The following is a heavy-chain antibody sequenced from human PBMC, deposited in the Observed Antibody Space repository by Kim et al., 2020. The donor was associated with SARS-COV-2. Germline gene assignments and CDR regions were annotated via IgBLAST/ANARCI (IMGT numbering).Heavy chain of an antibody. J-gene: IGHJ6*02. CDR3: AKDLRVVVVPAASYGMDV. D-gene: IGHD2-2*01. Sequence: KGRFTISRDNSKTTLYLQMNSLRAEDTAVYYCAKDLRVVVVPAASYGMDVWGQGTTVTVSS. V-gene: IGHV3-23*01.